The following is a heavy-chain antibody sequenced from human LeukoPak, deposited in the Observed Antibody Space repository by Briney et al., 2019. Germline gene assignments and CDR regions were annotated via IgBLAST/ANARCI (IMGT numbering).Heavy chain of an antibody. CDR3: ARHGWQWLVPSGGEYYFDY. V-gene: IGHV4-39*01. CDR2: IYYSGSI. Sequence: SETLSLTCTVSGGSISSSSYYWGWIRQPPGKGLEWIGSIYYSGSIYYNPSLKSRVTISVDTSKNQFSLKLSSVTAADTAVYYCARHGWQWLVPSGGEYYFDYWGQGTLVTVSS. J-gene: IGHJ4*02. D-gene: IGHD6-19*01. CDR1: GGSISSSSYY.